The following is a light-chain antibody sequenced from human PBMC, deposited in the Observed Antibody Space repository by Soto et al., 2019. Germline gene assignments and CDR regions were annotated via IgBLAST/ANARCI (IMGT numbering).Light chain of an antibody. J-gene: IGKJ5*01. V-gene: IGKV3-20*01. Sequence: EFVLTQSPGTLSLSPGEIATLSCRASQTVRNNYLACYQQKPGQAPRLLIYDASSRATGIPDRFSGGGSGTEFSLTISSLQSEDFAVYYCQQYDTWPTFGQGTRLEIK. CDR2: DAS. CDR1: QTVRNNY. CDR3: QQYDTWPT.